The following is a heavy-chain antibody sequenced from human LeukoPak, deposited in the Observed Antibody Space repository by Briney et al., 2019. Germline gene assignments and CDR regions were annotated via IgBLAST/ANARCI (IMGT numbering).Heavy chain of an antibody. V-gene: IGHV3-23*01. CDR1: GFTFSSYA. Sequence: GGPLRLSCAASGFTFSSYAMSWVRQAPGKGLEWVSAISGSGGSTYYADSVKGRFTISRDNSKNTLYLQMNSLRAEDTAVYYCAKGGRVNTPISMTTVTHFDYWGQGTLVTVSS. D-gene: IGHD4-17*01. CDR2: ISGSGGST. CDR3: AKGGRVNTPISMTTVTHFDY. J-gene: IGHJ4*02.